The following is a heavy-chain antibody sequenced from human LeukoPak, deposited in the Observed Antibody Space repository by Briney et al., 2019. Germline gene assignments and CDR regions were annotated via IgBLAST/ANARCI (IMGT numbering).Heavy chain of an antibody. Sequence: SETLSLTCTVSGGSISSYYWSWIWQPPGKGLGWIGYIYYSGSTNYNPSLKSRVTISVDTSKNQFSLKLTSVTAADTAVYYCARGDRGSWYSLDYWGQGTLVT. V-gene: IGHV4-59*01. CDR1: GGSISSYY. CDR3: ARGDRGSWYSLDY. J-gene: IGHJ4*02. D-gene: IGHD6-13*01. CDR2: IYYSGST.